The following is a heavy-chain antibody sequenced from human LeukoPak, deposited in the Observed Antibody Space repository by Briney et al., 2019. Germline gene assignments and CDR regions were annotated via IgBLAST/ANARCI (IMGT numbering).Heavy chain of an antibody. CDR2: ISSSGSTI. J-gene: IGHJ6*04. V-gene: IGHV3-48*03. CDR3: AELGITMIGGV. CDR1: GFTFSSYE. D-gene: IGHD3-10*02. Sequence: QPGGSLSLSCAAAGFTFSSYEVNWVRQATGKGLEWVSYISSSGSTIYYADSVKGRFTISRDNAKNSLYLQMNSLRAEDTAVYYCAELGITMIGGVWGKGTTVTISS.